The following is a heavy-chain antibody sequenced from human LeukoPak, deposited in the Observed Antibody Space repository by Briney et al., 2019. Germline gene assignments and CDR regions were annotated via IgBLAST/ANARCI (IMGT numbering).Heavy chain of an antibody. Sequence: GGSLRLSCAASGFTVSSNYMSWVRQAPGKGLEWVSVIYSGGSTYYADSVKARFTISRDNSKNTLYLQMNSLRAEDTAVYYCATSDVDTAMASDFDYWGQGTLVTVSS. CDR1: GFTVSSNY. D-gene: IGHD5-18*01. V-gene: IGHV3-66*01. CDR3: ATSDVDTAMASDFDY. J-gene: IGHJ4*02. CDR2: IYSGGST.